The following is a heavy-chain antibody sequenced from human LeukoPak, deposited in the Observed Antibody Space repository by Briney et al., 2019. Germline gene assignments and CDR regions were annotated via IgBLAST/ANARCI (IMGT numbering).Heavy chain of an antibody. Sequence: PGGSLRLSCAASGFTFSSYWMSWVRQAPGKGLEWVANIKQDGSEKYYVDSVKGRFTISRDNAKNSLYLQMNSLRAEDTAVYSCAKDLPGFFDYWGQGTLVTVFS. V-gene: IGHV3-7*01. CDR2: IKQDGSEK. J-gene: IGHJ4*02. CDR1: GFTFSSYW. CDR3: AKDLPGFFDY.